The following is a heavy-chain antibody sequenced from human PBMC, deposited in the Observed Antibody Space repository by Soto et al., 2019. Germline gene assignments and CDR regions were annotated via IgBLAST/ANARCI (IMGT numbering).Heavy chain of an antibody. J-gene: IGHJ3*02. V-gene: IGHV3-7*03. D-gene: IGHD2-2*01. CDR2: IKQDGNEK. Sequence: PGGSLRLSCAVSGFTFSSYWMSWVRQAPGKGLEWVANIKQDGNEKNYVDSVKGRFTISRDNAKNSLYLQMNSLRAEDTAMYYCARDTRIICRSTRCYEVDGFDIWGQGTMVTVSS. CDR1: GFTFSSYW. CDR3: ARDTRIICRSTRCYEVDGFDI.